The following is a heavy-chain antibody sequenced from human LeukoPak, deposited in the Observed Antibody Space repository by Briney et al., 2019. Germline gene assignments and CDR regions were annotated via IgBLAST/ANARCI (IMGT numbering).Heavy chain of an antibody. CDR2: IYYSGST. CDR3: ARLRWPRPAAFDI. Sequence: SETLSLTCTVSGGSISSYYWSWIRQPPGKGLEWIGYIYYSGSTNYNPSLKSRVTILVDTSKNQFSLKLSSVTAADTAVYYCARLRWPRPAAFDIWGQGTVVTVSS. V-gene: IGHV4-59*08. CDR1: GGSISSYY. D-gene: IGHD4-23*01. J-gene: IGHJ3*02.